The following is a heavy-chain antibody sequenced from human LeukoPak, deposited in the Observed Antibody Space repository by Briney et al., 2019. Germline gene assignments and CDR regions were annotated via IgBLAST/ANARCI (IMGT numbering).Heavy chain of an antibody. V-gene: IGHV3-43*02. Sequence: RPGGSLRLSCAASGFTFDDYAMHWVRQAPGKGLEWVSLISGDGRDTFYRDSMKGRFTISRDNSKNSLYLQMISLRTEDTAWYYCAKDRIMAYQDTADSFDVCGQGTMVTVSS. CDR2: ISGDGRDT. CDR1: GFTFDDYA. J-gene: IGHJ3*01. CDR3: AKDRIMAYQDTADSFDV. D-gene: IGHD2-15*01.